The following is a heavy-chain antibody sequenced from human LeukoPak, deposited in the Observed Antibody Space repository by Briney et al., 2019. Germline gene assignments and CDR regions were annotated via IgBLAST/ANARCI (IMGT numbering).Heavy chain of an antibody. D-gene: IGHD3-10*01. CDR1: GYTFTSYD. V-gene: IGHV1-8*01. Sequence: ASVKVSCKASGYTFTSYDINWVLQATGQGLEWMGSMNHNSGNTGYAQKFQGRVTMTRNTSISTAYMELSSLRSEDTAVYYCARVIRTMVRGVIAYYYYYYMDVWGKGTTVTVSS. CDR3: ARVIRTMVRGVIAYYYYYYMDV. CDR2: MNHNSGNT. J-gene: IGHJ6*03.